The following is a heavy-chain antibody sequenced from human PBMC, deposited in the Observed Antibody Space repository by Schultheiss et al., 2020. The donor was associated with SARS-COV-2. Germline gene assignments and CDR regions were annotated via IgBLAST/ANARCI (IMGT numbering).Heavy chain of an antibody. V-gene: IGHV3-23*01. D-gene: IGHD6-13*01. Sequence: GGSLRLSCAASGFTVSSNYMSWVRQAPGKGLEWVSAISGSGGSTYYADSVKGRFTISRDNSKNTLYLQMNSLRAEDTAVYYCAKRHSSSWYAALFDYWGQGTLVTVSS. CDR3: AKRHSSSWYAALFDY. CDR2: ISGSGGST. J-gene: IGHJ4*02. CDR1: GFTVSSNY.